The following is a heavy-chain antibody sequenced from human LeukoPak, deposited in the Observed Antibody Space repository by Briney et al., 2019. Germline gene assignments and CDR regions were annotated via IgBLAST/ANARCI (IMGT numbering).Heavy chain of an antibody. D-gene: IGHD5-12*01. CDR3: ARVCTVMATFDY. V-gene: IGHV4-38-2*02. Sequence: SETLSLTCTVSGSSISSSYYGAWIRQPPGKGLEWIATISHSGSTYYNPSLKSRVTISADTSQNQHSLSLNSVTVADTAVYYCARVCTVMATFDYWVQGTPVGVCS. CDR1: GSSISSSYY. J-gene: IGHJ4*02. CDR2: ISHSGST.